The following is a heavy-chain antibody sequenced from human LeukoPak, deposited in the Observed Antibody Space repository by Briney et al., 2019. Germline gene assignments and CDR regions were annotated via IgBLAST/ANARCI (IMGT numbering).Heavy chain of an antibody. Sequence: SETLSLTCTVSGGSFSGYYWSWIRQPAGKGLEWIGHISTTGSTSYNPSLRSRGTMSIDTSKNQFSLRLSSVTAADTAVYYCARGLREMATVGDAFDIWGQXTXVTVSS. V-gene: IGHV4-4*07. J-gene: IGHJ3*02. D-gene: IGHD5-24*01. CDR1: GGSFSGYY. CDR3: ARGLREMATVGDAFDI. CDR2: ISTTGST.